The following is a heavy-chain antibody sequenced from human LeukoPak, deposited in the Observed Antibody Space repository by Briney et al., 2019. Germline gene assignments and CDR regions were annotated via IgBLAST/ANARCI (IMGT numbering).Heavy chain of an antibody. J-gene: IGHJ2*01. Sequence: GGSLRLSCAASGFTIATKYMNWVRQAPGKGLEWVSIIYSGASTYYADSVRGRFTISRDTSKNTVSLQMHSLRAEDTAVYFCVRLGDHYHWNLDLWGRGTLVTVSS. CDR2: IYSGAST. CDR3: VRLGDHYHWNLDL. V-gene: IGHV3-53*01. D-gene: IGHD3-10*01. CDR1: GFTIATKY.